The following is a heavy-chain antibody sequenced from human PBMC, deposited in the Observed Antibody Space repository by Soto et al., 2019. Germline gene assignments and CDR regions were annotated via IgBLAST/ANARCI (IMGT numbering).Heavy chain of an antibody. J-gene: IGHJ5*02. D-gene: IGHD3-9*01. CDR3: ARRYSGGNWLDP. V-gene: IGHV4-61*01. CDR1: AGSVSSGTYY. Sequence: PSETLSLTCVVSAGSVSSGTYYWTWIRQPPGKGLEWIGYISNSGSTNYNPSLKSRVTISADTSKNQFYLKLNSVTAADTAVYYCARRYSGGNWLDPWGQGTLVTVS. CDR2: ISNSGST.